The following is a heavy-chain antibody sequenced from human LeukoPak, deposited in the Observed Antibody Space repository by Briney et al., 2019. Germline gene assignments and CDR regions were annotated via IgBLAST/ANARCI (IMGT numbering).Heavy chain of an antibody. D-gene: IGHD5-24*01. CDR1: GGTFSSYA. CDR3: ASFRDGYNYFDY. CDR2: IIPIFGAA. J-gene: IGHJ4*02. Sequence: SVKVSCKASGGTFSSYAISWVRQAPGQGLEWMGRIIPIFGAANYAQKFQGRVTITTDESTSTAYMELSSLRSEDTAVYYCASFRDGYNYFDYWGQGTLVTVSS. V-gene: IGHV1-69*05.